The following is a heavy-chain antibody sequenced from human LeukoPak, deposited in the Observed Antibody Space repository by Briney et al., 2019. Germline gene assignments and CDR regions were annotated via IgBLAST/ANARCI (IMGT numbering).Heavy chain of an antibody. J-gene: IGHJ4*02. CDR3: AKELQMATIKDDSSYFDY. CDR2: IWYDGSNK. D-gene: IGHD5-24*01. Sequence: PGRSLRLSCAASGFTFSSYGVHWVRQAPGKGLEWVAVIWYDGSNKYYADSVKGRFTISRDNSKNTLYLQMNSLGAEDTAVYYCAKELQMATIKDDSSYFDYWGQGTLVTVSS. CDR1: GFTFSSYG. V-gene: IGHV3-33*06.